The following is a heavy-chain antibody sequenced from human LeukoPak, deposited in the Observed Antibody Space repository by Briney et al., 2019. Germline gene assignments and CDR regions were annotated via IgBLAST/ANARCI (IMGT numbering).Heavy chain of an antibody. CDR2: ISGSGDYT. CDR1: GFTFSSYD. J-gene: IGHJ6*03. D-gene: IGHD6-19*01. Sequence: GGSLRLSCAASGFTFSSYDMTWVRQAPGRGLEWVSAISGSGDYTYYADSVKGRFTISRDNSKNTLHLQMNSLRAEDAAVYYCAKGGIAVAGTSYYYYMDVWGKGTTVTISS. V-gene: IGHV3-23*01. CDR3: AKGGIAVAGTSYYYYMDV.